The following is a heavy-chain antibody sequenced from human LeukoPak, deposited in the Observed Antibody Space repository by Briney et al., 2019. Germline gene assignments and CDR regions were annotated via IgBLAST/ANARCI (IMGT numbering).Heavy chain of an antibody. V-gene: IGHV1-18*01. D-gene: IGHD4-17*01. CDR1: GYSFTSYG. J-gene: IGHJ4*02. Sequence: GASVKVSCKASGYSFTSYGISWFGQPPGQGLSWMGWISAYNGNTNYAQKLQGRVTMTTDTSTSTAYMELRSLRSDDTAVYYCARLGGDYGDYGYWGQGTLVTVSS. CDR2: ISAYNGNT. CDR3: ARLGGDYGDYGY.